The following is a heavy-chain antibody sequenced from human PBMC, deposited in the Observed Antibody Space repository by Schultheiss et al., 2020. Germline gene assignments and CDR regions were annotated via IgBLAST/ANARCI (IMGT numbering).Heavy chain of an antibody. CDR1: GYTFTGYY. CDR3: ASYPPSHCTNGVCYP. D-gene: IGHD2-8*01. J-gene: IGHJ5*02. V-gene: IGHV1-2*02. CDR2: INPNSGGT. Sequence: ASVKVSCKASGYTFTGYYMHWVRQAPGQGLEWMGWINPNSGGTNYAQKFQGRVTMTRDTSISTAYMELSRLRSDDTAVYYCASYPPSHCTNGVCYPWGQGTLVTVSS.